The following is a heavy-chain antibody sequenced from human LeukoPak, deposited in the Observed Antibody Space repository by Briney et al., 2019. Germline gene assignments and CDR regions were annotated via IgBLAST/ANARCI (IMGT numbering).Heavy chain of an antibody. V-gene: IGHV4-59*08. J-gene: IGHJ6*03. CDR3: GGVYNSGWLFDYYYYMDV. D-gene: IGHD6-19*01. CDR1: GGSISSYY. Sequence: SETLSLTCTVSGGSISSYYWSWIRQPPGKGLEWIGYIYYSGSTNYNPSLKSRVTISVDTSKNQFSLKLSSVTAADTAVYYCGGVYNSGWLFDYYYYMDVWGKGTTVTVSS. CDR2: IYYSGST.